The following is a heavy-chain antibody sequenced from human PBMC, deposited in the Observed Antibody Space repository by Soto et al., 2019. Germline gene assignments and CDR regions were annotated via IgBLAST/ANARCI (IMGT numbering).Heavy chain of an antibody. Sequence: QLQLQESGSGLVKPSQTLSLTCAVSGGSISSGGYSWSWIRQPPGKGLEWIGYIYHSGSTYYNPSPXRXXTLSGARAKPQCSLKLSAVTAADTAVYYCARVPGPWGQGTRGTVSS. CDR1: GGSISSGGYS. CDR2: IYHSGST. CDR3: ARVPGP. V-gene: IGHV4-30-2*01. J-gene: IGHJ5*02.